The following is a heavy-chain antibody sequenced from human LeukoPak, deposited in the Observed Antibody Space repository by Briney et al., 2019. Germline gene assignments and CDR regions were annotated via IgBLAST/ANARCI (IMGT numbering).Heavy chain of an antibody. J-gene: IGHJ2*01. D-gene: IGHD2-8*01. Sequence: GGSLRLSRVASGFTFSNYAMSWVRQAPGKGLEWVSALSGGGGSTFYTDSVKGRFTISRDNSKNTLYLQMSSLRAEDTAVYFCAKSSSGLGLNEYFDLWGRGTLVTVSS. CDR1: GFTFSNYA. CDR3: AKSSSGLGLNEYFDL. CDR2: LSGGGGST. V-gene: IGHV3-23*01.